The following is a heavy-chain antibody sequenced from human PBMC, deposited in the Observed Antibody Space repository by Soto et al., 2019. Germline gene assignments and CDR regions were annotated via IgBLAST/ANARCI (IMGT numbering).Heavy chain of an antibody. J-gene: IGHJ4*02. Sequence: QLQLQESGSGLVKPSQTLSLTCAVSGGSISSGGYSWSWIRQPPGKGLEWIGYMYHSGSTYYNPSLKSRGIITIDRAKNQFSRKLSSVTAADTAMYYCATVPDYWGQGILVTVSS. CDR2: MYHSGST. CDR1: GGSISSGGYS. D-gene: IGHD2-2*01. CDR3: ATVPDY. V-gene: IGHV4-30-2*01.